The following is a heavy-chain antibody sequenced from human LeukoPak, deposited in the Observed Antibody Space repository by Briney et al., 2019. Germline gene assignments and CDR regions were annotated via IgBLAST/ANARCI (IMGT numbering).Heavy chain of an antibody. J-gene: IGHJ5*02. D-gene: IGHD3-10*01. V-gene: IGHV3-9*01. CDR1: GFTFDDYA. CDR3: AKDIGPYFGGFDP. CDR2: ISWNSGSI. Sequence: GGSLRLSCAASGFTFDDYAMHWVRQAPGKGLEWVSGISWNSGSIGYADSVKGRFTISRDNAKNSLYLQMNSLRAEGTALHYCAKDIGPYFGGFDPWGQGTLVTVSS.